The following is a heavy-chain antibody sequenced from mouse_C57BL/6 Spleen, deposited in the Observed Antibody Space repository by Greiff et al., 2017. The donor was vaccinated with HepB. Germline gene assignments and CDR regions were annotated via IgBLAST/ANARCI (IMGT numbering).Heavy chain of an antibody. CDR3: AREWGAGYGSSYYAMDY. CDR2: IYPGDGDT. Sequence: VQLQQSGPELVKPGASVKISCKASGYAFSSSWMNWVKQRPGKGLEWIGRIYPGDGDTNYNGKFKGKATLTADKSSSTAYMQLSSLTSEDSAVYVCAREWGAGYGSSYYAMDYWGQGTSVTVSS. CDR1: GYAFSSSW. D-gene: IGHD1-1*01. V-gene: IGHV1-82*01. J-gene: IGHJ4*01.